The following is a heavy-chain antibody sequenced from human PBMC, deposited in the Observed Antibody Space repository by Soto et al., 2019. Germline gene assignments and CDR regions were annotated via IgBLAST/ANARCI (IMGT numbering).Heavy chain of an antibody. CDR1: GGTLSNYG. CDR2: IIPVFGTA. CDR3: SRGDATKIVVTTYYAMDV. V-gene: IGHV1-69*12. J-gene: IGHJ6*02. Sequence: QVQLVQSGAEVKKPGSSVRVSCKASGGTLSNYGIGWVRQAPGQGLEWMGGIIPVFGTANYAQKFQGRVTITADESKSTVYMDVTSLRSEDTAVYYCSRGDATKIVVTTYYAMDVWGQGTTVSVSS. D-gene: IGHD4-17*01.